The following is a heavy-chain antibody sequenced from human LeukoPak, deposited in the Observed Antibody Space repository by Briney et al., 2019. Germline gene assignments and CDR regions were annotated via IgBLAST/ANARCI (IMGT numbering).Heavy chain of an antibody. CDR3: ARVDSGSACAS. V-gene: IGHV3-64*01. D-gene: IGHD6-19*01. CDR1: GFTLSSYS. Sequence: GSLRLSCAASGFTLSSYSMHWVRPAPGKGLEFVSAISRNGRNTYYANSVKGRFTISRDISKNTLYLQMGSLRPEDMAVYYCARVDSGSACASWGQGILVTVSS. CDR2: ISRNGRNT. J-gene: IGHJ1*01.